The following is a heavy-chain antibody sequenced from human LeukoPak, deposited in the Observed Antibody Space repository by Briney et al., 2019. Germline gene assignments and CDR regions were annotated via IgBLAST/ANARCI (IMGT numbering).Heavy chain of an antibody. CDR3: ARDCSGGSCYLRYNWFDP. V-gene: IGHV4-4*07. J-gene: IGHJ5*02. Sequence: SETLSHTCTVSGDSISSYYWSWIRQPAGKGLEWIGRIYTSGSTNYNPSLKSRVTMSVDTSKNQFSLKLSSVTATDTAVYYCARDCSGGSCYLRYNWFDPWGQGTLVTVSS. D-gene: IGHD2-15*01. CDR2: IYTSGST. CDR1: GDSISSYY.